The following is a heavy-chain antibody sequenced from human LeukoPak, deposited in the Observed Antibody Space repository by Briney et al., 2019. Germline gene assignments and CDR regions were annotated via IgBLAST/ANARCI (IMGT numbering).Heavy chain of an antibody. CDR1: GYTFTSYD. V-gene: IGHV1-8*03. CDR2: MNPNSGNT. CDR3: ARYYIEGRCFDY. Sequence: GASVKVSCKASGYTFTSYDINWVRQATGQGLEWMGWMNPNSGNTGYAQKFQGRVTITRNTSISTAYMELSSLRSEDTAMYYCARYYIEGRCFDYWGRGTLVTVSS. J-gene: IGHJ4*02. D-gene: IGHD3-10*01.